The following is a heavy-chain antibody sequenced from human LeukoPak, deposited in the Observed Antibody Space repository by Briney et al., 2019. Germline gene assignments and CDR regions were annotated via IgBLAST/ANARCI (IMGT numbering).Heavy chain of an antibody. D-gene: IGHD2-2*01. CDR2: ISAYNGNT. Sequence: ASVKVSCKASGYTFTSYGISWVRQAPGQGLEWMGWISAYNGNTNYVQKLQGRVTMTTDTSTSTAYMELRSLRSDDTAVYYCRIVVVPAAMGKLLDYWGQGTLVTVSS. J-gene: IGHJ4*02. V-gene: IGHV1-18*01. CDR3: RIVVVPAAMGKLLDY. CDR1: GYTFTSYG.